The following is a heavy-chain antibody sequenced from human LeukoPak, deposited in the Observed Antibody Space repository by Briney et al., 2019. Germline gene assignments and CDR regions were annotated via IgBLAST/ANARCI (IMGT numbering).Heavy chain of an antibody. V-gene: IGHV3-23*01. CDR3: GYYDGSGYYYGRLRY. CDR1: GFTFSSYA. J-gene: IGHJ4*02. CDR2: ISAGGGDT. Sequence: GGSLRLSCAASGFTFSSYAITWVRQTPGKGLEWVSSISAGGGDTKYADSVKGRFTVSRDNSKNTLYLQMNSLRADDTAVYFCGYYDGSGYYYGRLRYWGQGTPVTVSS. D-gene: IGHD3-22*01.